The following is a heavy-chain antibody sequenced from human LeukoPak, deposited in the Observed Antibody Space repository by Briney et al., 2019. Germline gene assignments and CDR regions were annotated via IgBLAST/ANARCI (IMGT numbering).Heavy chain of an antibody. CDR3: ARGPPILRYFDWLRLSVYFDY. D-gene: IGHD3-9*01. CDR2: INHSGST. V-gene: IGHV4-34*01. Sequence: ETLSLTCAVYGGSFSGYYWSWIRQPPGKGLEWIGEINHSGSTNYNPSLKSRVTISVDTSKNQFSLKLSSVTAADTAVYYCARGPPILRYFDWLRLSVYFDYWGQGTLVTVSS. J-gene: IGHJ4*02. CDR1: GGSFSGYY.